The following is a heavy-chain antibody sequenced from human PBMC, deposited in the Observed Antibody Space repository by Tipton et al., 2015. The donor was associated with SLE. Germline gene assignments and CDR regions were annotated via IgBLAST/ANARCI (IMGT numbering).Heavy chain of an antibody. CDR3: ARGVEMASGFDY. V-gene: IGHV4-59*11. CDR2: IYYSGST. J-gene: IGHJ4*02. D-gene: IGHD5-24*01. Sequence: TLSLTCTVSGGSISSHYWSWIRQPPGKGLEWIGYIYYSGSTNYNPSLKSRVTISVDTSKNQFSLKLSSVTAADTAVYYCARGVEMASGFDYWGQGTLVTGSS. CDR1: GGSISSHY.